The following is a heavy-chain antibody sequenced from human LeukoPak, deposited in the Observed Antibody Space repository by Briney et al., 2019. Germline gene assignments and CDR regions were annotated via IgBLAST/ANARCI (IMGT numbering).Heavy chain of an antibody. CDR1: GYTFTNYG. Sequence: ASVKVSCKASGYTFTNYGISWVRQAPGQGLEWMGWISAYTGNTKYAQKFQGRVTMTADTSTRTAYMELRSLRTDDTAVYYCARDLDDILTAYKPITYYFDYWGQGTLVTVPS. V-gene: IGHV1-18*01. CDR3: ARDLDDILTAYKPITYYFDY. D-gene: IGHD3-9*01. J-gene: IGHJ4*02. CDR2: ISAYTGNT.